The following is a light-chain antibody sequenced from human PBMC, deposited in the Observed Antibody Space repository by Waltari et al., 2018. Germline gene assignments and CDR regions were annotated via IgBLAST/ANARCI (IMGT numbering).Light chain of an antibody. J-gene: IGKJ4*01. CDR1: QRISSY. Sequence: DIQMTQSPSSLSASVGDRVTITCRSSQRISSYLNWYQQKPGKAPKPLIYAASSLQSGVPSRFSGSGSGTDFTLTISSLQPEDFATYYCQQSYSTLGTFGGGTK. V-gene: IGKV1-39*01. CDR3: QQSYSTLGT. CDR2: AAS.